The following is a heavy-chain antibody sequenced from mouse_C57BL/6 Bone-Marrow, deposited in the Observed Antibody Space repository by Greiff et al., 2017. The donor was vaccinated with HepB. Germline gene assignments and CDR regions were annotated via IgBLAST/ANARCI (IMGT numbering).Heavy chain of an antibody. D-gene: IGHD2-2*01. CDR3: ARGGVYGYDERNWYFDV. J-gene: IGHJ1*03. CDR2: ISYSGST. V-gene: IGHV3-1*01. Sequence: DVKLQESGPGMVKPSQSLSLTCTVTGYSITSGYDWHWIRHFPGNKLEWMGYISYSGSTNYNPSLKSRISITHDTSKNHFFLKLNSVTTEVTATYYCARGGVYGYDERNWYFDVWGTGTTVTVSS. CDR1: GYSITSGYD.